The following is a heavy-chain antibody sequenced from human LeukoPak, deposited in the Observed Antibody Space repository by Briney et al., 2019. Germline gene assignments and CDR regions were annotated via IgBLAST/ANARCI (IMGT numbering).Heavy chain of an antibody. CDR3: ARSGYSYGYGWGDSSGYYFDY. V-gene: IGHV3-30-3*01. CDR2: ISYDGSNK. Sequence: GGSLRLSCAASGFTFSSYAMHWVRQAPGKGLEWVAVISYDGSNKYYADSVKGRFTISRDNSKNTLYLQMNSLRAEDTAVYYCARSGYSYGYGWGDSSGYYFDYWGQGTLVTVSS. CDR1: GFTFSSYA. D-gene: IGHD5-18*01. J-gene: IGHJ4*02.